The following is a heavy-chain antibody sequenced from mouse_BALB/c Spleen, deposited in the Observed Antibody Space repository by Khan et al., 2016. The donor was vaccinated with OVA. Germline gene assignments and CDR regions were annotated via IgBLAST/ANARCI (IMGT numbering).Heavy chain of an antibody. CDR3: ARGGKFAY. V-gene: IGHV1S137*01. Sequence: QVQLQQSGAELVRPGVSVKISCKGSGYTFTDYAMHWVKQSHAKSLEWIGVISTYYGDADYSQKFKGRATMTVDRSSSTAYMELARLTSEDSAIXYCARGGKFAYWGQGTLVTVSA. CDR1: GYTFTDYA. J-gene: IGHJ3*01. D-gene: IGHD1-1*02. CDR2: ISTYYGDA.